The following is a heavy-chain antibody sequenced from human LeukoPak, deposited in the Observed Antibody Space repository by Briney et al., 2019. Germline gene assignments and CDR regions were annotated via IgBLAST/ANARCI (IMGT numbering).Heavy chain of an antibody. CDR3: ARPAGTYDYSYGMDV. CDR2: ISGSGGST. CDR1: GFTFSSYA. V-gene: IGHV3-23*01. Sequence: GGSLRLSCAASGFTFSSYAMSWVRQAPGKGLEWVSAISGSGGSTYYADSVKGRFTISRGNSKNTLYLQMNSLRAEDTAVYYCARPAGTYDYSYGMDVWGQGTTVTVSS. J-gene: IGHJ6*02. D-gene: IGHD6-19*01.